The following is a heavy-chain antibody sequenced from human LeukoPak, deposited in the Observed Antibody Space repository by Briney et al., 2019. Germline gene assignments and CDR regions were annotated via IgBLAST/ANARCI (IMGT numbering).Heavy chain of an antibody. Sequence: SETLSLTCTVSGGSISSGGYYWSWIRQPPGKGLEWIGYIYHSGSTYYNPSLKSRVTISVDRSKNQFSLKLSSVTAADTAVYYCARAPCDFWSGPMDYWGQGTLVTVSS. CDR1: GGSISSGGYY. J-gene: IGHJ4*02. CDR2: IYHSGST. V-gene: IGHV4-30-2*01. D-gene: IGHD3-3*01. CDR3: ARAPCDFWSGPMDY.